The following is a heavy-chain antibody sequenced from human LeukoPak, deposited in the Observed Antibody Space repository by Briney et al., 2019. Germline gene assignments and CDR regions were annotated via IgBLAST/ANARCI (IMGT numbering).Heavy chain of an antibody. J-gene: IGHJ3*02. CDR3: ARAGRSSGWYDYAFDI. CDR2: IYYSGST. CDR1: GGSISNSYYY. V-gene: IGHV4-61*01. D-gene: IGHD6-19*01. Sequence: PSETLSLTCTVSGGSISNSYYYWSWIRQPPGKGLEWIGYIYYSGSTNYNPSLESRVTISVDTSKNQFSLKLSSVTAADTAVYYCARAGRSSGWYDYAFDIWGQGTMVTVSS.